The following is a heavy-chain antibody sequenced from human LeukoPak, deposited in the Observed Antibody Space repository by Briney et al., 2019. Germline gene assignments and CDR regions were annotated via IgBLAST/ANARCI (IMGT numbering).Heavy chain of an antibody. CDR2: ISWYSGSI. D-gene: IGHD3-10*01. Sequence: PGGSLRLSCAASGFTFDDYAMHWVRQAPAKGLEWVSGISWYSGSIGYADSVKGRFTISRDNAKNSLYLQMNSLRAEDTALYYCAKGGFGEKDYYYMDVWGKGTTVTVSS. CDR1: GFTFDDYA. CDR3: AKGGFGEKDYYYMDV. V-gene: IGHV3-9*01. J-gene: IGHJ6*03.